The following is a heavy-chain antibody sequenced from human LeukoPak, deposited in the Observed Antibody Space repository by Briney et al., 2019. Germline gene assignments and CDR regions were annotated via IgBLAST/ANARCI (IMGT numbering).Heavy chain of an antibody. D-gene: IGHD3-22*01. CDR2: INPSGGST. CDR1: GYTFTSYY. CDR3: ARDRLYYYDSSGRDAFDI. J-gene: IGHJ3*02. Sequence: GASVKVSCKASGYTFTSYYMHWVRQAPGQGLEWMGMINPSGGSTSYAQKFQGRVTMTRDTSTSTVYMELSSLRSEDTAVYYCARDRLYYYDSSGRDAFDIWGQGTMVTVSS. V-gene: IGHV1-46*01.